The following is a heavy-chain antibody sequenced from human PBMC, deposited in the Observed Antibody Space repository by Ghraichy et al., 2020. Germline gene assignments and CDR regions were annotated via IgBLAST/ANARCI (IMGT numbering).Heavy chain of an antibody. CDR2: ISGSGGGT. CDR3: AKAGGYYYYYGMDV. V-gene: IGHV3-23*01. Sequence: GESLNISCAASGFTFSSYAMSWVRQAPGKGLEWVSAISGSGGGTYYADSVKGRFSISRDNSKNTLFLQMNSLRAEDTAVYYCAKAGGYYYYYGMDVWGQGTTVTVSS. J-gene: IGHJ6*02. D-gene: IGHD3-10*01. CDR1: GFTFSSYA.